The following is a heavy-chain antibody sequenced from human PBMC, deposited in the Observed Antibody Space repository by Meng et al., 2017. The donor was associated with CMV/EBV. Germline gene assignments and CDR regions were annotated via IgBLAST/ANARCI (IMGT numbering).Heavy chain of an antibody. D-gene: IGHD2-15*01. Sequence: GSLRLSCAVYGGSFSGYYCSWIRQPPGKGLEWIGEINHGGSTNYNPSLKSRVTISVDTSKNQFSLKLSSVTAADTAVYYCARDDSGYCSGGSCFGYWGQGTLVTVSS. CDR3: ARDDSGYCSGGSCFGY. J-gene: IGHJ4*02. CDR1: GGSFSGYY. CDR2: INHGGST. V-gene: IGHV4-34*01.